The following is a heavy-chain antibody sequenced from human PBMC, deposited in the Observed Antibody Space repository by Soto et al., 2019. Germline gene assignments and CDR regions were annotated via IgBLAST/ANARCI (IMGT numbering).Heavy chain of an antibody. CDR1: GYSFTSYW. Sequence: GESLKISCKGSGYSFTSYWIGWVRQMPGKGLEWMGIIYPGDSDTRYSPSFQGQVTISADKSISTAYLQWSSLKASDTAMYYCARLKPPTVTTKSYYYYGMDVWGQGTTVTGSS. D-gene: IGHD4-4*01. CDR2: IYPGDSDT. V-gene: IGHV5-51*01. CDR3: ARLKPPTVTTKSYYYYGMDV. J-gene: IGHJ6*02.